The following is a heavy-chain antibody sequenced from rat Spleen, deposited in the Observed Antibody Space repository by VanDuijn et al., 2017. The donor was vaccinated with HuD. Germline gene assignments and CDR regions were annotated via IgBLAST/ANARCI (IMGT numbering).Heavy chain of an antibody. CDR1: GYSITSSYR. V-gene: IGHV3-3*01. Sequence: EVQLQESGPGLVKPSQSLSLTCSVTGYSITSSYRWNWIRKFPGNKLEWMGYINSAGSTNYNPSLKSRISITRDTSKNQFFLQVNSVTTEDTATDYCAKTTVAYYYVMDAWGQGASVTVSS. CDR2: INSAGST. CDR3: AKTTVAYYYVMDA. J-gene: IGHJ4*01. D-gene: IGHD1-3*01.